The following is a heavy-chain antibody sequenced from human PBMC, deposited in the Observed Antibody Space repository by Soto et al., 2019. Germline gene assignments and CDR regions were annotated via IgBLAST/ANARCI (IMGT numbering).Heavy chain of an antibody. V-gene: IGHV3-21*01. J-gene: IGHJ3*02. CDR1: GFTFSSYS. CDR3: SPGYYDILTGRANNDAFDI. D-gene: IGHD3-9*01. Sequence: EVQLVESGGGLVKPGGSLRLSCAASGFTFSSYSMNWVRQAPGKGLEWVSSISSSSSYIYYADSVKGRFTISRDNAKNSLYLQRNGLRAEDTAVYYCSPGYYDILTGRANNDAFDIWGQGTMVTVSS. CDR2: ISSSSSYI.